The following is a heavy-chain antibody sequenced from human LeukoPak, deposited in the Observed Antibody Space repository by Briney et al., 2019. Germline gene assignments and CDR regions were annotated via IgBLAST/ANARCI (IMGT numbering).Heavy chain of an antibody. CDR1: TFSLSSHS. CDR2: IYSGGST. J-gene: IGHJ2*01. V-gene: IGHV3-53*01. CDR3: ATSYYDSSGYLDWYFDL. Sequence: GGSLRLSCVASTFSLSSHSMNWVRRAPGKGLEWVSIIYSGGSTYYADSVRGRSTLSRDSSKNTLYLQMNNLSAEDTAVYYCATSYYDSSGYLDWYFDLWGRGTLVTVSS. D-gene: IGHD3-22*01.